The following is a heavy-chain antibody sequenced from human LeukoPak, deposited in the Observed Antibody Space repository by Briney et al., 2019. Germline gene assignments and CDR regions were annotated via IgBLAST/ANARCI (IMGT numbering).Heavy chain of an antibody. CDR2: INPNSGGT. CDR3: ARGPYYYDSSGYQLYPGHWFDP. V-gene: IGHV1-2*04. CDR1: GYTFTGYY. D-gene: IGHD3-22*01. J-gene: IGHJ5*02. Sequence: GASVKVSCKASGYTFTGYYMHWVRQAPGQGLEWMGWINPNSGGTNYAQKFQGWVTMTRDTSISTAYMELSRLRSDDTAVYYCARGPYYYDSSGYQLYPGHWFDPWGQGTLVTVSS.